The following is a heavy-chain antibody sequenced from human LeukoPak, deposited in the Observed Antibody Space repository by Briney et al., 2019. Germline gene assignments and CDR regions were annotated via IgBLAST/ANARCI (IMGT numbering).Heavy chain of an antibody. CDR3: TISGSHIDY. D-gene: IGHD1-26*01. J-gene: IGHJ4*02. CDR2: IKSETDGGTT. V-gene: IGHV3-15*01. CDR1: GFTFTYAW. Sequence: PGGSLRLSCAASGFTFTYAWMSWVRQAPGKGREWVGRIKSETDGGTTAYGSPVKGRFTISRDDSKKTLFLQINTLKTEDTAIYYRTISGSHIDYWGQGTLVTVSS.